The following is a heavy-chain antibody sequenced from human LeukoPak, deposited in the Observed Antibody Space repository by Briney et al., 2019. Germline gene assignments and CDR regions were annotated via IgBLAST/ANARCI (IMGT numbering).Heavy chain of an antibody. CDR2: INPSGGST. CDR3: ARTGPTYSSGWSGGIDY. D-gene: IGHD6-19*01. J-gene: IGHJ4*02. CDR1: GYTFTSYY. V-gene: IGHV1-46*01. Sequence: ASVKVSCKASGYTFTSYYMHWGRQAPGQGLEWMGIINPSGGSTSYAQKFQGRVTMTRDMSTSTVYMELSSLRSEDTAVYYCARTGPTYSSGWSGGIDYWGQGTLVTVSS.